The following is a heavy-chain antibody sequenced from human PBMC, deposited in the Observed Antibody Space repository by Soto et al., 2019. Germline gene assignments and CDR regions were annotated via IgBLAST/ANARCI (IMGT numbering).Heavy chain of an antibody. CDR3: ASEPGYRSLGRNWFDP. J-gene: IGHJ5*02. Sequence: QVQLVQSGAEVKKPGSSVKVSCKASGGTFSSYAISWVRQAPGQGLEWMGGIIPIFGTANYAQKFQGRVTITGDESTSTAYMGLSSLRSEDTAVYYCASEPGYRSLGRNWFDPWGQGTLVTVSS. D-gene: IGHD5-18*01. V-gene: IGHV1-69*12. CDR1: GGTFSSYA. CDR2: IIPIFGTA.